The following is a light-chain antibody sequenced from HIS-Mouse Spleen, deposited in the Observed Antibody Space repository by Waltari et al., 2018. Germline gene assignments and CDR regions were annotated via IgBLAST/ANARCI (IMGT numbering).Light chain of an antibody. V-gene: IGLV2-14*01. J-gene: IGLJ3*02. CDR1: SRDVGGYNY. CDR2: EVS. Sequence: QSALTQPASVSGSPGPSITISCTGTSRDVGGYNYVPWYQQHPGKAPKLMIYEVSNRPSGVSNRFSGSKSGNTASLTISGLQAEDEADYYCSSYTSSSTLWVFGGGTKLTIL. CDR3: SSYTSSSTLWV.